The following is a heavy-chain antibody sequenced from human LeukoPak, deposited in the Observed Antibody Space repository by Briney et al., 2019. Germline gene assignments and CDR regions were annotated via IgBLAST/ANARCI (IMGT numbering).Heavy chain of an antibody. J-gene: IGHJ4*02. V-gene: IGHV1-2*02. Sequence: VASVNVSCKASGYTFTGYFIHWVRQAPGQGLEWMGWINSNSGGTNYAQNFQGRVTMTRDTSINTVYMELSGLASDDTAVYYCARVEDLYYFDYWGQGTLVTVSS. CDR3: ARVEDLYYFDY. CDR2: INSNSGGT. CDR1: GYTFTGYF.